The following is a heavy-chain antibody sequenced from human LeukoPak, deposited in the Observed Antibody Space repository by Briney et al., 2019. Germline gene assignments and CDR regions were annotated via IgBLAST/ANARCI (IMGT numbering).Heavy chain of an antibody. V-gene: IGHV4-39*07. CDR2: IIHNGSS. Sequence: PSETLSLTCTVSGGSISSSSYYWTWIRQTPGKGLEWIGEIIHNGSSSVNPSLESRVTISVDTSKNRFSLKLTSVTAADTSVYYCVRGFCRGDSCYSAEYFQHWGQGTLVTVSS. CDR1: GGSISSSSYY. J-gene: IGHJ1*01. CDR3: VRGFCRGDSCYSAEYFQH. D-gene: IGHD2-15*01.